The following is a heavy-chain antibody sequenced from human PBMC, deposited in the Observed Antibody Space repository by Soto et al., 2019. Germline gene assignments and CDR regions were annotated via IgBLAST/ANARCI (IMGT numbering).Heavy chain of an antibody. V-gene: IGHV3-23*01. Sequence: GSLRLSCAASGFTFSSYAMSWVRQAPGKGLEWVPAISGSGGSTYYADSVKGRFTISRDNSKNTLYLQMNSLRAEDTAVYYCAKVYYYDSSGYSYDAFDIWGQGTMVTVSS. CDR1: GFTFSSYA. CDR2: ISGSGGST. CDR3: AKVYYYDSSGYSYDAFDI. J-gene: IGHJ3*02. D-gene: IGHD3-22*01.